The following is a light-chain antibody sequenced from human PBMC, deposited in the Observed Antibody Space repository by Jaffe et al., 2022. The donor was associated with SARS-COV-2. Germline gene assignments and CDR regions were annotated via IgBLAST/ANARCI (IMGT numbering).Light chain of an antibody. V-gene: IGLV3-25*03. J-gene: IGLJ1*01. CDR3: QSADTSGSYV. CDR2: KDS. Sequence: SYELTQPPSVSVSPGQTARITCSGDALPNLYTHWYQKKTGQAPVMVIYKDSERPSGIPARFSGSSSGTIVTLTISAVQAEDEADYYCQSADTSGSYVFGTGTKVTVL. CDR1: ALPNLY.